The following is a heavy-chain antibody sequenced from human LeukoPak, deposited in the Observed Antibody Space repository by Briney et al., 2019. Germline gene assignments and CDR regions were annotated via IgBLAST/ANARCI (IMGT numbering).Heavy chain of an antibody. J-gene: IGHJ5*02. V-gene: IGHV3-11*04. Sequence: PGGSLRLSCAAAGFSFSDYYMSWIRVAPGKGLECISYISGGGSAIYCADSVKGRFTISRDNAKNSLCLEMNSLTVEDTGVYYCARWERALDTWGQGTLVTVSS. CDR1: GFSFSDYY. D-gene: IGHD1-26*01. CDR2: ISGGGSAI. CDR3: ARWERALDT.